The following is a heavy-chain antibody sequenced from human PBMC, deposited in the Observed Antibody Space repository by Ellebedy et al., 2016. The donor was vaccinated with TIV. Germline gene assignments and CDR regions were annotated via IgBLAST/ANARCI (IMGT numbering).Heavy chain of an antibody. V-gene: IGHV3-23*01. CDR1: GSPFKNHA. D-gene: IGHD6-13*01. Sequence: GESLKISCAASGSPFKNHAVIWVRQAPGKGLEWVSAISGGGGSTSYADSVKGRFTTSRDNAENSLYLQMNSLRAEDTAVYYCERLGVIAAAGASDYWGQGTLVIVSS. J-gene: IGHJ4*02. CDR3: ERLGVIAAAGASDY. CDR2: ISGGGGST.